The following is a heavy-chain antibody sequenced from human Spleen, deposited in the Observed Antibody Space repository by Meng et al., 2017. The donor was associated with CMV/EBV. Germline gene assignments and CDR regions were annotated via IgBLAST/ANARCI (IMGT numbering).Heavy chain of an antibody. D-gene: IGHD3-22*01. V-gene: IGHV1-18*01. Sequence: SGYTFTSYGISWVRQDPGQGLEWMGWISAYNGNTNYAQKLQGRVTMTTDTSTSTAYMELRSLRSDDTAVYYCASSYYYDSSGYYPFDYWGQGTLVTVSS. J-gene: IGHJ4*02. CDR1: GYTFTSYG. CDR3: ASSYYYDSSGYYPFDY. CDR2: ISAYNGNT.